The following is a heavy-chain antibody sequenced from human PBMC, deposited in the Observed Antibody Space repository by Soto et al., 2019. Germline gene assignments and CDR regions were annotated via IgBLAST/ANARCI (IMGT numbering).Heavy chain of an antibody. V-gene: IGHV1-18*01. CDR2: ISAYNGNT. J-gene: IGHJ4*02. Sequence: QVQLVQSGAEVKKPGASVKVSCKASGYTFTSYGISWVRQAPGQGLEWMGWISAYNGNTHYAQKLQGRVTMTTDTSSSKAHMELTSLRSDDPSVDRCARDAPPPREWGQGTLVTVSS. CDR1: GYTFTSYG. CDR3: ARDAPPPRE.